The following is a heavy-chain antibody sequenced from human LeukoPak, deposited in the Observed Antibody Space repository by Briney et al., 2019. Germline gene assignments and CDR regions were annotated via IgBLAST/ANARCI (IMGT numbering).Heavy chain of an antibody. J-gene: IGHJ3*01. Sequence: SGGSLRLSCAVSVCSVRTNYMSWLRQAPGKGLEWVSVIYSGGTIRYADSVKGRFTISRDNSRDTLHLQMNSLRVDDTAVYYCVRAVHHLFYSDSSGYYGEACDVWGQGTVVTVSS. CDR1: VCSVRTNY. D-gene: IGHD3-22*01. CDR2: IYSGGTI. CDR3: VRAVHHLFYSDSSGYYGEACDV. V-gene: IGHV3-53*01.